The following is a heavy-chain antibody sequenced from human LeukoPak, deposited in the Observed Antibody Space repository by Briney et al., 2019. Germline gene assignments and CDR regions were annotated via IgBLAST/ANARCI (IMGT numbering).Heavy chain of an antibody. CDR1: GGSFSGYY. J-gene: IGHJ4*02. CDR2: INHSGST. V-gene: IGHV4-34*01. CDR3: ARGSTKQLVGSVFGY. Sequence: SETLSLTCAVYGGSFSGYYWSWIRQPPGKGLEWIGEINHSGSTNYNPSLKSRVTISVDTSKNQFSLKLSSVTAADTAVYYCARGSTKQLVGSVFGYWGQGTLVTVSS. D-gene: IGHD6-6*01.